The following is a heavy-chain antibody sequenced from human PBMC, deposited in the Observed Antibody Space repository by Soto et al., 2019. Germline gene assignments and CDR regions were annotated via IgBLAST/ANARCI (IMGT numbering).Heavy chain of an antibody. CDR1: GYTFTSYG. D-gene: IGHD3-3*01. CDR3: ARAGGITIFGAYFDY. V-gene: IGHV1-18*01. CDR2: ISAYNGNT. Sequence: GASVKVSCKASGYTFTSYGISWVRQAPGQGLEWMGWISAYNGNTNYAQKLQGRVTMTTDTSTSTAYMELRSLRSDDTAVYYCARAGGITIFGAYFDYWGQGTLVTVSS. J-gene: IGHJ4*02.